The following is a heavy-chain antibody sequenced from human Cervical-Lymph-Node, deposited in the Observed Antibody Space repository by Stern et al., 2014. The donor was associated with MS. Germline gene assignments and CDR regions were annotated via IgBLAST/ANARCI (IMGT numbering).Heavy chain of an antibody. CDR1: GDTFTSYD. Sequence: QVQLVQSGAEVKRPGASVKISCKASGDTFTSYDFAWVRQATGQGLGWMGWVNPNSGNTGYAQKFQGRVTMTRSTSISTVYMEVSDLTSEDTGVYFCATYSGSYYDPWGQGTLVTVSS. D-gene: IGHD1-26*01. CDR3: ATYSGSYYDP. J-gene: IGHJ5*02. V-gene: IGHV1-8*01. CDR2: VNPNSGNT.